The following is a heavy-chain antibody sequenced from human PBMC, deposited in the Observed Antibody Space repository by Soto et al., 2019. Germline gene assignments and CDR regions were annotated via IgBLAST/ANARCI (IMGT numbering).Heavy chain of an antibody. CDR3: TRHTVDY. CDR1: GFSLSDSA. V-gene: IGHV3-73*01. CDR2: VRSKTQNYAT. J-gene: IGHJ4*02. D-gene: IGHD4-4*01. Sequence: LRLSCVVSGFSLSDSAIHWVRQASGKGLEWVGRVRSKTQNYATEFAASVRGRFTISRDESKKTIYLHMSGLKTEDTAVYYCTRHTVDYWGQGTPVTVSS.